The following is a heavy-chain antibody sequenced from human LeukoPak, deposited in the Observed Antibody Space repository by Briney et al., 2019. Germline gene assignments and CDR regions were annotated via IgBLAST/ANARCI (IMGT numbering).Heavy chain of an antibody. J-gene: IGHJ6*03. V-gene: IGHV4-39*07. D-gene: IGHD3-10*01. Sequence: SETLSLTCTVSGGSISSSSYYWGWIRQPPGKGLEWIGSIYYSGSTYYNPSLKSRVTISVDTSKNQFSLKLSSVTAADTAVYYCARVLRIGRGYYYYYYMDVWGKGTTVTVSS. CDR3: ARVLRIGRGYYYYYYMDV. CDR2: IYYSGST. CDR1: GGSISSSSYY.